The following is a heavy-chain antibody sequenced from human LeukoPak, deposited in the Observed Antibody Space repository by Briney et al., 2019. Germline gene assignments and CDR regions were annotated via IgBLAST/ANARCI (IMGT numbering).Heavy chain of an antibody. CDR1: GYTFATYS. Sequence: ASVKVSCKTSGYTFATYSINWVRQAPGQGLEWMGWISGYSGSTNYAQKLQGRVTMTPDTSTTTAYMELRSLKSDDTAVYYCARGHSSGRDYYFDTWGQGTLVTVSS. V-gene: IGHV1-18*01. D-gene: IGHD6-19*01. CDR3: ARGHSSGRDYYFDT. J-gene: IGHJ4*02. CDR2: ISGYSGST.